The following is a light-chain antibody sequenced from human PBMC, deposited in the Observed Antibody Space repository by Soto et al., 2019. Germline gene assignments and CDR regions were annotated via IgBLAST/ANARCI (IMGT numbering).Light chain of an antibody. CDR1: SSNIGINY. V-gene: IGLV1-47*01. CDR2: RNN. J-gene: IGLJ2*01. CDR3: AAWDDSLSGVV. Sequence: QSVLTQPPSASGTPGQRVTISCSGSSSNIGINYVHWHQQLPGTAPKLLIYRNNQRPSGVPDRISASKSGTSASLAISGLRSEDEADYYCAAWDDSLSGVVFGGGTKLTVL.